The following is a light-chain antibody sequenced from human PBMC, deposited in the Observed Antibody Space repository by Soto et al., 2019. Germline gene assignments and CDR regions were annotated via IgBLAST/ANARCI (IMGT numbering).Light chain of an antibody. CDR3: QQYQWWPLT. Sequence: EIVMTQSPATLSVSPGERATLSCRASQSAHNNLAWYQQKPGQAPGVLIYLISTRATGVPARFSGSGSGTDFALTLSSLQSEDFAFYYFQQYQWWPLTFGGGTKLEIK. J-gene: IGKJ4*01. V-gene: IGKV3-15*01. CDR1: QSAHNN. CDR2: LIS.